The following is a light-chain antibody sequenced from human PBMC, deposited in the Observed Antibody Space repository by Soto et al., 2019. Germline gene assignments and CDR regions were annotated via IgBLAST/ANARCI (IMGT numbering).Light chain of an antibody. CDR2: GAS. CDR1: QSVSSSY. CDR3: QQYGSSPLT. J-gene: IGKJ4*01. Sequence: EMVVTQSPGTLYLSPGERATLSCRASQSVSSSYLAWYQQKPGQAPRLLIYGASSRATGIPDRFSGSGSGIDFTLTISRLEPEDFAMYYCQQYGSSPLTFGGGTKVELK. V-gene: IGKV3-20*01.